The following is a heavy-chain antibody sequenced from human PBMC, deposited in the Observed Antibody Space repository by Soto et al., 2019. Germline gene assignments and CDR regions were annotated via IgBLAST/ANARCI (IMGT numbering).Heavy chain of an antibody. CDR2: ISGTGGST. CDR3: AKGTTNLRYYFDY. CDR1: RFTFSSYA. D-gene: IGHD1-1*01. V-gene: IGHV3-23*01. Sequence: PGGSLRLSCAASRFTFSSYAMSWVRQAPGKGLEWVSSISGTGGSTYYADSVKGRFTISRDNSKNTLYLQMNSLRAEDTALYYCAKGTTNLRYYFDYWGQGTRVTVSS. J-gene: IGHJ4*02.